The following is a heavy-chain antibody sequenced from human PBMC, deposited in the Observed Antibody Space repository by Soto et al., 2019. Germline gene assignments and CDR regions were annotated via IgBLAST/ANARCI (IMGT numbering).Heavy chain of an antibody. CDR1: GFAFGDYT. CDR3: SRGGPFVYTSPLDY. Sequence: PGGSLRLSCTTSGFAFGDYTMTWVRQAPGKGLEWVGFMRGRTHGATTEYAASVKGRFSISRDDSKSIAYLQMNSLKTEDTAGYFCSRGGPFVYTSPLDYWGQGAQVTVSS. V-gene: IGHV3-49*04. J-gene: IGHJ4*02. CDR2: MRGRTHGATT. D-gene: IGHD6-13*01.